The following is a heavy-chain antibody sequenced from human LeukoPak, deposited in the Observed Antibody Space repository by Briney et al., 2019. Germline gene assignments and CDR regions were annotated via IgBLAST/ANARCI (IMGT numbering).Heavy chain of an antibody. CDR2: IRYDGSNK. V-gene: IGHV3-30*02. CDR1: GFTFSSCA. Sequence: GGSLRLSCAASGFTFSSCAMSWVRQAPGKGLEWVAFIRYDGSNKYYADSVKGRFTISRDNSKNTLYLQMNSLRAEDTAVYYCAKVQGHCSGGSCYSRDGYMDVWGKGTTVTISS. D-gene: IGHD2-15*01. CDR3: AKVQGHCSGGSCYSRDGYMDV. J-gene: IGHJ6*03.